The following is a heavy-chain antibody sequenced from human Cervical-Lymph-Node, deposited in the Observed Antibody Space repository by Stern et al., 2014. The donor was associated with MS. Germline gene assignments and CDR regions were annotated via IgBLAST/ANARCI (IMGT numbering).Heavy chain of an antibody. CDR2: ISPLFGTT. CDR1: GGSFSTFD. J-gene: IGHJ4*02. Sequence: MQLVESGAEVKKPGSSMKVSCKASGGSFSTFDIIWVRQAPGQGLELLGGISPLFGTTNYVQKFQGRVTMTADASTSTAYMELSSLRSEDTAVYYCARHQGGIAANWGQGTLVTVSS. V-gene: IGHV1-69*01. D-gene: IGHD6-13*01. CDR3: ARHQGGIAAN.